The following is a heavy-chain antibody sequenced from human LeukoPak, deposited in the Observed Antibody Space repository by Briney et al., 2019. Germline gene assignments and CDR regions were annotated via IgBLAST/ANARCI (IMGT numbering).Heavy chain of an antibody. D-gene: IGHD2/OR15-2a*01. CDR2: IYYSGST. CDR1: GGSISSSSYY. V-gene: IGHV4-39*07. Sequence: PSETLSLTCTVSGGSISSSSYYWGWIRQPPGKGLEWIGSIYYSGSTYYNPSLKSRVTISVDTSKNQFSLKLSSVTAADTAVYYCASNGALRSPFIFDIWGQGTMVTVSS. J-gene: IGHJ3*02. CDR3: ASNGALRSPFIFDI.